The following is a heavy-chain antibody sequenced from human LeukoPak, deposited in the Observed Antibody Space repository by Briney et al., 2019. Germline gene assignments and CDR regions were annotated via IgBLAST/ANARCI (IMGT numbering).Heavy chain of an antibody. CDR2: INHSGST. Sequence: SETLSLTCAVYGGSFSGYYWSWIRQPPGKGLEWIGEINHSGSTNYNPSPKSRVTISVDTSKNQFSLKLSSVTAADTAVYYCARKTYGRDLDYWGQGTLVTVSS. D-gene: IGHD4-17*01. CDR1: GGSFSGYY. J-gene: IGHJ4*02. V-gene: IGHV4-34*01. CDR3: ARKTYGRDLDY.